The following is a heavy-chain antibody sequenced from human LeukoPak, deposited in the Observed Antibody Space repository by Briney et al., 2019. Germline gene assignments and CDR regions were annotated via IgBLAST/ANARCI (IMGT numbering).Heavy chain of an antibody. CDR1: GGSFSGYY. CDR3: ARGHKHRGRPPRYSGHDRPIDP. V-gene: IGHV4-34*01. D-gene: IGHD5-12*01. J-gene: IGHJ5*02. CDR2: INHSGST. Sequence: SETLSLTCAVYGGSFSGYYWSWIRQPPGKGLEWIGEINHSGSTNYNPSLKSRVTISVDTSKNQFSLKLSSVTAADTAVYYCARGHKHRGRPPRYSGHDRPIDPWGQGTLVTVSS.